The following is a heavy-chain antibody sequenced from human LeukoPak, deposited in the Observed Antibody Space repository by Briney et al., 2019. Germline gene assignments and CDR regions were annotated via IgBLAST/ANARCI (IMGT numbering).Heavy chain of an antibody. CDR2: IYYSGST. CDR1: GGSISSSSYY. J-gene: IGHJ6*03. Sequence: PSETLSLTCTVSGGSISSSSYYWGWIRQPPGKGLEWIGSIYYSGSTYYNPSLKSRVTISVDTSKNQFSLKLSSVTAADTAVYYCASLTYYDFWSGYLDYYYYMDVWGKGTTVTVSS. D-gene: IGHD3-3*01. V-gene: IGHV4-39*07. CDR3: ASLTYYDFWSGYLDYYYYMDV.